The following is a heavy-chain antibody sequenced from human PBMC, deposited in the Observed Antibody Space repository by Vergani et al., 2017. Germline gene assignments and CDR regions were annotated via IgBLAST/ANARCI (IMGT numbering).Heavy chain of an antibody. CDR1: GFTVSSNY. D-gene: IGHD3-10*01. Sequence: EVQLVESGGGLVQPGGSLRLSCAASGFTVSSNYMSWVRQAPGKGLEWVSVIYSGGSTYYADSVKGRFTISRDNSKNTLYLQMNSLRAEDTAVYYCAGLYGSGSPEFDCWGQGTLVTVSS. CDR2: IYSGGST. V-gene: IGHV3-66*01. J-gene: IGHJ4*02. CDR3: AGLYGSGSPEFDC.